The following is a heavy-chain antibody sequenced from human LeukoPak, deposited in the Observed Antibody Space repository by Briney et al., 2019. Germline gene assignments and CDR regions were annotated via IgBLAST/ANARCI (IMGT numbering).Heavy chain of an antibody. V-gene: IGHV4-4*07. CDR2: IYTSGST. J-gene: IGHJ2*01. Sequence: SETLSLTCTVSGGSIGGYHWSWIRQPAGKGLEWIGRIYTSGSTNYNPSLKSRVTMSVETSKDQFSLKLSSVTAADTAIYYCARSYYDSNWYFDFWGRGTLVTV. D-gene: IGHD3-9*01. CDR1: GGSIGGYH. CDR3: ARSYYDSNWYFDF.